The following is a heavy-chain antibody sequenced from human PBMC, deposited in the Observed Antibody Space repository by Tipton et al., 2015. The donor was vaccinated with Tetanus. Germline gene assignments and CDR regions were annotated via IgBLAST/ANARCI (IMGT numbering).Heavy chain of an antibody. V-gene: IGHV4-31*03. D-gene: IGHD3-10*01. J-gene: IGHJ5*02. CDR1: GGSISSGGYY. CDR3: ARKFGYYGSGRGWFDP. CDR2: IYYSGST. Sequence: TLSLTCTVSGGSISSGGYYWSWIRQHPGKGLEWIGYIYYSGSTYHNPSLKSRVTISVDTSKNQFSLKLSSVTAADTAVYYCARKFGYYGSGRGWFDPWGQGTLVTVSS.